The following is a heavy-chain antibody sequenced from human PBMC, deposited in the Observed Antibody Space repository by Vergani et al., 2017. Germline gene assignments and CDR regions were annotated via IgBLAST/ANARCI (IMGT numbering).Heavy chain of an antibody. D-gene: IGHD2-2*01. V-gene: IGHV1-2*02. Sequence: QVQLVQSVTEVEKPGASVKVSCKASGYTFTGYYIHWVRQAPGQALEWMGWISPNSGGTNYAQKFQGRVTMTRDTSISTAYMELSRLRSDDTAVYYCARDPDIVVVPAAPYYYYYYGMDVWGQGTTVTVSS. CDR2: ISPNSGGT. CDR1: GYTFTGYY. CDR3: ARDPDIVVVPAAPYYYYYYGMDV. J-gene: IGHJ6*02.